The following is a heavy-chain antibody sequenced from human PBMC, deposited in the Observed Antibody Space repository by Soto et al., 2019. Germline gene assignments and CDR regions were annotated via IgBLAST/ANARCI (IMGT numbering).Heavy chain of an antibody. CDR3: ARHQRNDYFDY. CDR2: IYYSGST. Sequence: SETLSLTCTVSGCSISSYYLSWIRQPPGKGLEWIGYIYYSGSTNYNPSLKSRVTISVDTSKNQFSLELSSVTAADTAVYYCARHQRNDYFDYWGQGTLVTVSS. J-gene: IGHJ4*02. CDR1: GCSISSYY. V-gene: IGHV4-59*01.